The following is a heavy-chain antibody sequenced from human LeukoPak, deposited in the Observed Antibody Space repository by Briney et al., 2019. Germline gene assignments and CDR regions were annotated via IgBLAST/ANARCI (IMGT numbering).Heavy chain of an antibody. V-gene: IGHV4-34*12. J-gene: IGHJ3*02. CDR3: AKSNGYGLVGI. CDR2: IFYSGST. Sequence: SETLSLTCAVYGGSFSGYYWSGIPQPPGKARECIGNIFYSGSTYYSPSVKSRVTISLDTSRNQFSLKLNSVTAADTAVYYCAKSNGYGLVGIWGQGTMVTVSS. CDR1: GGSFSGYY. D-gene: IGHD3-10*01.